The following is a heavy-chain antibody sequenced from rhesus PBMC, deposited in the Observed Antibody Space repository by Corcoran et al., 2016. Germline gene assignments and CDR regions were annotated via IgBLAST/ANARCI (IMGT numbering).Heavy chain of an antibody. D-gene: IGHD6-25*01. CDR3: AKEWGYSGSDY. V-gene: IGHV3S25*01. J-gene: IGHJ4*01. Sequence: EVQLVESGGGLAKPGGSLRLSCAASGFTFSSYWMNWVRQGHGKGLEWVSAINRGGGSTYYADSVKGRFTISRENSKNTLSLQMNSLRAEDTAVYYCAKEWGYSGSDYWGQGVLVTVSS. CDR2: INRGGGST. CDR1: GFTFSSYW.